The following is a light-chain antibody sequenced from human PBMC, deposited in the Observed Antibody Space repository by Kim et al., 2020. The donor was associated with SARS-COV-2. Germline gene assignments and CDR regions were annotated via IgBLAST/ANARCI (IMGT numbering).Light chain of an antibody. CDR2: DVS. V-gene: IGKV3-15*01. CDR3: QQYDEWPLT. Sequence: SVSPGENVTLCRASQSVSINLAWYQRNPGQAPRLLIYDVSSRAIGIPGRFSGSGSGTEFTLTISSLQSEDFAVYYCQQYDEWPLTFGGGTKVDIK. J-gene: IGKJ4*01. CDR1: QSVSIN.